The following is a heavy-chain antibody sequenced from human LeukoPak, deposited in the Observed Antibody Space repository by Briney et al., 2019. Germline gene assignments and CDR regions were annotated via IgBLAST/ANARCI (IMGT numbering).Heavy chain of an antibody. CDR1: GFTFSSYA. CDR2: ISYDGSNK. J-gene: IGHJ3*02. Sequence: GGSLRLSCAASGFTFSSYAMHWVRQAPGKGLEWVAVISYDGSNKYYADSVKGRFTISRDNSKNTLYLQMNSLRAEDTAVYYCAKATDYGDYRPGAFDIWGQGTMVTVSS. V-gene: IGHV3-30-3*01. D-gene: IGHD4-17*01. CDR3: AKATDYGDYRPGAFDI.